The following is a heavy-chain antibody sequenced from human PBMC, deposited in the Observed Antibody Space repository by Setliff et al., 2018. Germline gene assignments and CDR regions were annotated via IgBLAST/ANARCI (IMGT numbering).Heavy chain of an antibody. CDR1: GGSITCHSYY. J-gene: IGHJ3*02. CDR3: ARVYGENDLPDI. Sequence: SETLSLTCTVSGGSITCHSYYWAWIRQPPGKGLEWTGSIYYDGRTFSHPSLRSRVTVSVDTSKNQFSLKLTSVTAADTAMYYCARVYGENDLPDIWGQGTMVTVSS. V-gene: IGHV4-39*07. CDR2: IYYDGRT. D-gene: IGHD4-17*01.